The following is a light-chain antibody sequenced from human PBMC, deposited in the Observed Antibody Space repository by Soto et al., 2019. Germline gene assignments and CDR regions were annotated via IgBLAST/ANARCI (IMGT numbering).Light chain of an antibody. V-gene: IGLV2-11*01. CDR2: DVS. CDR1: TSDIGGYYY. Sequence: QSVLTQPRSVSGSPGQSVTISCTGTTSDIGGYYYVSWYQKHPGKAPNLLIFDVSKRPSGVPDRFSGSKSGNTASLTISGLQAEDEADYYCCSYAGSHTMVFGEGTQLTVL. J-gene: IGLJ3*02. CDR3: CSYAGSHTMV.